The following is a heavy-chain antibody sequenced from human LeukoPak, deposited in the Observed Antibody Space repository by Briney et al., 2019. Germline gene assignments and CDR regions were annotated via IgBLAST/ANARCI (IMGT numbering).Heavy chain of an antibody. Sequence: ASVKVSCKASGYTFTDYFMHWVRQAPGQGLEWMRWINPNSGGTKYAQKFQGRVTMTRDTSISTADMELSRLRSDDTAVYYCARMYDILTGTTYWFDPWGQGTLVTVSS. CDR2: INPNSGGT. V-gene: IGHV1-2*02. D-gene: IGHD3-9*01. CDR3: ARMYDILTGTTYWFDP. J-gene: IGHJ5*02. CDR1: GYTFTDYF.